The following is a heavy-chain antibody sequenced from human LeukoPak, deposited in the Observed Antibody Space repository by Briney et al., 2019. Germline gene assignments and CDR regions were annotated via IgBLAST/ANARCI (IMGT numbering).Heavy chain of an antibody. J-gene: IGHJ4*02. V-gene: IGHV3-7*01. D-gene: IGHD3-10*01. CDR2: IKQDGSEK. CDR1: GFTFSSYW. CDR3: ARVIAKLWFGEFLGYFDY. Sequence: GGSLRLSCAVSGFTFSSYWMSWVRQAPGRGLEWVANIKQDGSEKYYVDSVRGRFTISRDNARSSLYLQMNSLRAEDTAVYYCARVIAKLWFGEFLGYFDYWGQGTLVTVSS.